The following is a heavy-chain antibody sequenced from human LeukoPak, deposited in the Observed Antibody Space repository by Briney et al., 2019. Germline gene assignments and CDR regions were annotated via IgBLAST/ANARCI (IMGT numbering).Heavy chain of an antibody. V-gene: IGHV1-18*04. J-gene: IGHJ4*02. CDR2: ISAYNGNT. CDR1: GYTFTSYG. D-gene: IGHD3-9*01. CDR3: ARETYYDILTGYPGFDY. Sequence: ASVKVSCKASGYTFTSYGISWVRQAPGQGLEWMGWISAYNGNTNYAQKLQGRVTMTTDTSTSTAYVELRSLRSDDTAVYYCARETYYDILTGYPGFDYWGQGTLVTVSS.